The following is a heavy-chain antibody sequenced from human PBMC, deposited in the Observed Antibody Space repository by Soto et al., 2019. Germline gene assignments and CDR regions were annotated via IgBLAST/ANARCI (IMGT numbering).Heavy chain of an antibody. V-gene: IGHV3-23*01. CDR1: GFTFSSYA. CDR3: ATDIPLGRYCGGDCYLFDY. Sequence: PGGSLRLSCAASGFTFSSYAMSWVRQAPGKGLEWVSAISGSGGSTYYADSVKGRFTISRDNSKNTLYLQMNSLRAEDTAVYYCATDIPLGRYCGGDCYLFDYWGQGTLVTVSS. D-gene: IGHD2-21*02. J-gene: IGHJ4*02. CDR2: ISGSGGST.